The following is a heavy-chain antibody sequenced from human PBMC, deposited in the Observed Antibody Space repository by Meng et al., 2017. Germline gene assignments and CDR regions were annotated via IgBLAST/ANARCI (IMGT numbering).Heavy chain of an antibody. J-gene: IGHJ6*02. CDR1: GFTFSSYA. D-gene: IGHD2-21*01. CDR3: TTDRSNYSPGDYYYYYGMDV. CDR2: IKSKTDGGTT. Sequence: GESLKISCAASGFTFSSYAMSWVRQAPGKGLEWVGRIKSKTDGGTTDYAAPVKGRFTISRDDSKNTLYLQMNSLKTEDTAVYYCTTDRSNYSPGDYYYYYGMDVWGQGTTVTVSS. V-gene: IGHV3-15*01.